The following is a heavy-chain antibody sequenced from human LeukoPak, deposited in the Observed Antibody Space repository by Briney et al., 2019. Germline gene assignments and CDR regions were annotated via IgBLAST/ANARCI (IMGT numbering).Heavy chain of an antibody. CDR2: IYYSGST. D-gene: IGHD6-19*01. Sequence: SETLSLTCTVSGGSISSYYWSWIRQPPGKGLEWIGYIYYSGSTNYNPSLKSRVTISVDTSKNQFSLKLSSVTAADTAVYYWARVTVAGKIDYWGQGTLVTVSS. V-gene: IGHV4-59*01. J-gene: IGHJ4*02. CDR3: ARVTVAGKIDY. CDR1: GGSISSYY.